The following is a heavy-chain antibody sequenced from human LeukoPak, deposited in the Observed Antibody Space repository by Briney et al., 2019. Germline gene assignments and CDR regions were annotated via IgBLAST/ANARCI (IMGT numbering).Heavy chain of an antibody. J-gene: IGHJ4*02. CDR3: ARGLDIVAFDY. CDR2: IWYDGSNK. V-gene: IGHV3-33*01. CDR1: GFTFSSYG. Sequence: GGSLRLSCAASGFTFSSYGMHWVRQAPGKGLEWVAVIWYDGSNKYYADSVKGRFTISRDNSKNTRYLQMNSLRAEDTAVYYCARGLDIVAFDYWGQGTLVTVSS. D-gene: IGHD5-12*01.